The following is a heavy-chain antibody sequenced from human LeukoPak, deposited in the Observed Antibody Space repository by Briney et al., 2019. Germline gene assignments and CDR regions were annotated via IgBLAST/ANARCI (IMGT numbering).Heavy chain of an antibody. CDR1: GGSISSSSYY. CDR3: ARGGNLYYGSGSFHHY. Sequence: TSETLSLTCTVSGGSISSSSYYWGWIRQPPGKGLEWFGSIYYSGSTYYNPSLKSRVTISVDTSKNQFSLKLSSVTAADTAVYYCARGGNLYYGSGSFHHYWGQGTLVTVSS. CDR2: IYYSGST. V-gene: IGHV4-39*01. J-gene: IGHJ4*02. D-gene: IGHD3-10*01.